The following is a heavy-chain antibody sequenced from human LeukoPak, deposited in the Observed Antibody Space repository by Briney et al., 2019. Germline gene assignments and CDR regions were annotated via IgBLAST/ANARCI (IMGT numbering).Heavy chain of an antibody. CDR2: IYTSGST. D-gene: IGHD3-3*01. Sequence: SETLSLTCTVSGGTISSGSYYWSWIRQPAGKGLEWIGRIYTSGSTNYNPSLKSRVTISVDTSKNQFSLKLSSVTAADTAVYYSARAYDFPLEGYYYMDVWGKGTTVTVSS. CDR1: GGTISSGSYY. V-gene: IGHV4-61*02. J-gene: IGHJ6*03. CDR3: ARAYDFPLEGYYYMDV.